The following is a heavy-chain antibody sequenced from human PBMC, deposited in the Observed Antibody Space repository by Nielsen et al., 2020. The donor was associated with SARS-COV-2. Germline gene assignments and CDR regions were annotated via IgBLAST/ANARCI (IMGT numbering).Heavy chain of an antibody. CDR2: IYYSGST. V-gene: IGHV4-31*03. J-gene: IGHJ4*02. Sequence: SETLSLTCTVSGGSISSGGYYWSWIRQHPGKGLEWIGYIYYSGSTYYNPSLKSRVTISVDTSKNQFSLKLSSVTAADTAVYYCARERGDVAVAARIDYWGQGTLVTVSS. D-gene: IGHD6-19*01. CDR1: GGSISSGGYY. CDR3: ARERGDVAVAARIDY.